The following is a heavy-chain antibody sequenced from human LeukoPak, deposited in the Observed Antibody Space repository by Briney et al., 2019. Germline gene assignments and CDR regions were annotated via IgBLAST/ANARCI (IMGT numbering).Heavy chain of an antibody. Sequence: GGSLRLSCEASGFTFSNYWMHWVRQAPGKGLVWVSRINTDGSNTAYADSVKGRFTISRDTAKNTLSLQMDSLRAEDTAVYYCAKVYGYYQPSDYWGQGTLVTVSS. D-gene: IGHD3-22*01. V-gene: IGHV3-74*01. CDR2: INTDGSNT. CDR1: GFTFSNYW. J-gene: IGHJ4*02. CDR3: AKVYGYYQPSDY.